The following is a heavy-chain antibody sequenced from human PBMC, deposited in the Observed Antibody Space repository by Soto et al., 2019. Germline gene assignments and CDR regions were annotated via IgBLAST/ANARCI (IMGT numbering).Heavy chain of an antibody. CDR2: ISYTGRT. V-gene: IGHV4-61*03. J-gene: IGHJ6*02. D-gene: IGHD7-27*01. CDR1: GDSVTSGSYY. Sequence: QVQLQESAPGLVKPSETLSLTCIVSGDSVTSGSYYWTWLRQPPGKGLEWIGYISYTGRTKYNPSLQSRVTISVNTSKNDVFLNLSSVTGADTAVYFCAREWGLLPYYVMNVWGQGTAVTVSS. CDR3: AREWGLLPYYVMNV.